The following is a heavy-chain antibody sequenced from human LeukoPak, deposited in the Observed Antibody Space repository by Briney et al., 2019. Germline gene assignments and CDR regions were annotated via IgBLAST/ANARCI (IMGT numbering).Heavy chain of an antibody. D-gene: IGHD3-16*01. Sequence: GGSLRLSSAASGFTFDDYAMHWVRQAPGKGLEWVCLISGDGGSTYYADSVKGRFTISIDNSKNSLYLQMNSLRTEDTALYYCAKDTAWGRVAFDIWGQGTMVTVSS. CDR2: ISGDGGST. J-gene: IGHJ3*02. V-gene: IGHV3-43*02. CDR3: AKDTAWGRVAFDI. CDR1: GFTFDDYA.